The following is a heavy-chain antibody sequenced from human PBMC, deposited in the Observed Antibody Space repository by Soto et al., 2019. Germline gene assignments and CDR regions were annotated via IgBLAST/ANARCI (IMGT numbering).Heavy chain of an antibody. Sequence: PGGSLRLSCAASGFTFSSYGMHWVRQAPGKGLEWVAVIWYDGSNKYYADSVKGRFTISRDNSKNTLYLQMNSLRAEDTAVYYCAADSYYESNGTKVRIDCGQGTLVPVSS. J-gene: IGHJ4*02. CDR2: IWYDGSNK. CDR3: AADSYYESNGTKVRID. D-gene: IGHD3-22*01. V-gene: IGHV3-33*01. CDR1: GFTFSSYG.